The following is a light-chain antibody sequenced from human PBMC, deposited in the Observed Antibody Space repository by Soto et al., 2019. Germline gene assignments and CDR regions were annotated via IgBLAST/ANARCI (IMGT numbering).Light chain of an antibody. Sequence: QSALTQPASVSGSPGQSITISCTGTTNDIGAYNYVSWYQQHPGKAPKLIIHDVASRPSGVSARFSGSKSANTASLTISGLQAEDEADYYCSSYTTSTTVVFGGGTQLTVL. CDR1: TNDIGAYNY. CDR2: DVA. V-gene: IGLV2-14*03. J-gene: IGLJ2*01. CDR3: SSYTTSTTVV.